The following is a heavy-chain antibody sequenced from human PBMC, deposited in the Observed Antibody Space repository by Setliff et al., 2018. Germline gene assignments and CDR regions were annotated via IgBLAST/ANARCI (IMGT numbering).Heavy chain of an antibody. CDR3: ARQLRYFDWLHPLGYFDY. D-gene: IGHD3-9*01. J-gene: IGHJ4*02. CDR2: IYHSGST. Sequence: SETLSLTCTVSGGSISSYYWSWIRQPPGKGLEWIGSIYHSGSTYYNPSLKSRVTISVDTSKNQFSLKLSSVTAADTAVYYCARQLRYFDWLHPLGYFDYWGQGTLVTVSS. CDR1: GGSISSYY. V-gene: IGHV4-59*08.